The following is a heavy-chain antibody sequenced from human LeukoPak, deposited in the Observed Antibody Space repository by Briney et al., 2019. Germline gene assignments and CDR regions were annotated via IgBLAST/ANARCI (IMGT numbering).Heavy chain of an antibody. D-gene: IGHD6-6*01. Sequence: PSETLSLTCAVSGYSISSDYYWGWIRQPPGKGLEWIGNIYRSGTTYYNPPLKSRVTMSVDTSKNRFSLKLSSVTAADTAVYYCAREGASAARLPYKYYYYMDVWGKGTTVTVSS. J-gene: IGHJ6*03. CDR2: IYRSGTT. CDR1: GYSISSDYY. V-gene: IGHV4-38-2*02. CDR3: AREGASAARLPYKYYYYMDV.